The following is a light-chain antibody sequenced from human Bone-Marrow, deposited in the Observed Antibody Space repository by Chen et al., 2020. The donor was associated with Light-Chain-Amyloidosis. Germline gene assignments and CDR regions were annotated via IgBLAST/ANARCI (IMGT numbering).Light chain of an antibody. CDR3: SSYTITNTLV. J-gene: IGLJ1*01. V-gene: IGLV2-14*01. CDR2: EVT. Sequence: QSALTQPASVSGSPGQSITISCTGTSSDVGGDNHVSWYQQHPDKAPKLMIDEVTNRPSWVPDRFSGSKSDNTASLPISGLQTEDEADYFCSSYTITNTLVFGSGTRVTVL. CDR1: SSDVGGDNH.